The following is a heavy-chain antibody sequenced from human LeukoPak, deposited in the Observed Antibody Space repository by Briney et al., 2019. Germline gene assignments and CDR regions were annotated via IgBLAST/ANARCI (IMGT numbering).Heavy chain of an antibody. CDR2: INPNSGGT. CDR1: GYTFTGYY. CDR3: ARDSAVRHFWSGYYGY. J-gene: IGHJ4*02. Sequence: ASVKVSCKASGYTFTGYYMHWVRQAPGQGLERMGWINPNSGGTNYAQKFQGRVTMTRDTSISTAYMELSRLRSDDTAVYYCARDSAVRHFWSGYYGYWGQGTLVTVSS. V-gene: IGHV1-2*02. D-gene: IGHD3-3*02.